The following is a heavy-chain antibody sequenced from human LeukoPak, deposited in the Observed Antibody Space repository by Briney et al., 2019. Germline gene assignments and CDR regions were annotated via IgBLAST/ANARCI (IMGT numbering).Heavy chain of an antibody. V-gene: IGHV3-74*01. Sequence: PGGSLRLSCAASGFTLSSYWMHWVRQAPGKGLMWVSRINSDGSITNYADSVKGRFTISRDNAKNTLYLQMNSLRAEDTAVYYCARVRATFSPHFDNWGQGTLVTVSS. CDR3: ARVRATFSPHFDN. CDR1: GFTLSSYW. D-gene: IGHD5-12*01. CDR2: INSDGSIT. J-gene: IGHJ4*02.